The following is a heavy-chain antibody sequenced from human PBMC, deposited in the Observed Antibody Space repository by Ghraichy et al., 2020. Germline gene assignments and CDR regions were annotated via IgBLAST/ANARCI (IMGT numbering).Heavy chain of an antibody. J-gene: IGHJ6*02. CDR2: ITSSSRTT. V-gene: IGHV3-48*02. CDR1: GFTFSGYS. CDR3: ARGSRVVRFYYYDGMDV. Sequence: GSLRLSCVGSGFTFSGYSMNWVRQSPGKGLEWVSYITSSSRTTSYADSVRGRFTISRDNAHNSLYLQMNSLRDEDTAVYYCARGSRVVRFYYYDGMDVWGQGTTVTVSS. D-gene: IGHD4-23*01.